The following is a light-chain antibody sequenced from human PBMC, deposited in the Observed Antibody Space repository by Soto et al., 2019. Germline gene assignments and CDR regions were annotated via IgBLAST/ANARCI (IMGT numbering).Light chain of an antibody. V-gene: IGLV2-14*01. J-gene: IGLJ1*01. CDR2: EVS. Sequence: SALTQPASVSGSPGQSITISCTGTSSDVGGYNYVSWYQQHPGKAPKLMIYEVSNRPSGVSNRFSGSKSGNTASLTISGLQAEDEADYYCSSYTSSSTLLYVFGTGTQVTVL. CDR3: SSYTSSSTLLYV. CDR1: SSDVGGYNY.